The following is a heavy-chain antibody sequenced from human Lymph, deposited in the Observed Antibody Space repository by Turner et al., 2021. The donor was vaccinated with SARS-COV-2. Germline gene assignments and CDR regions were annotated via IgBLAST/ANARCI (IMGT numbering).Heavy chain of an antibody. CDR1: GGSISSYY. CDR2: IYYGGST. V-gene: IGHV4-59*01. CDR3: ARGFDY. J-gene: IGHJ4*02. Sequence: QVQLQESGTGLVKPSETLSLTCTVSGGSISSYYWSWIRQPPGKGLEWIGYIYYGGSTNYNPSLKSRVTISVDTSKNQFSLKLSSVTAADTAVYYCARGFDYWGQGTLVTVSS.